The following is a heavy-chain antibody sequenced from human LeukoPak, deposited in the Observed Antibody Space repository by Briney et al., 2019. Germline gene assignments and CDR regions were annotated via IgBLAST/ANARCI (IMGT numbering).Heavy chain of an antibody. CDR3: ARDRLIAAAGTVWYFDL. D-gene: IGHD6-13*01. CDR2: IIPIFGTA. Sequence: SVKVSCKASGGTFSSYAISWVRQAPGQGLEWMGGIIPIFGTANYAQKFQGRVTITTDVSTSTAYMELSSLRSEDTAVYYCARDRLIAAAGTVWYFDLWGRGTLVTVSS. V-gene: IGHV1-69*05. CDR1: GGTFSSYA. J-gene: IGHJ2*01.